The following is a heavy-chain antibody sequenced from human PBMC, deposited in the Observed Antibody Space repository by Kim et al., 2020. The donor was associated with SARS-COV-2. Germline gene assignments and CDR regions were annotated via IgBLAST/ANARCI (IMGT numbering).Heavy chain of an antibody. V-gene: IGHV1-46*01. CDR2: INPSGGST. CDR3: ARDLRVEEGYCSGGSCYDYWYFDL. J-gene: IGHJ2*01. D-gene: IGHD2-15*01. Sequence: ASVKVSCKASGYTFTSYYMHWVRQAPGQGLEWMGIINPSGGSTSYAQKFQGRVTMTRDTSTSTVYMELSSLRSEDTAVYYCARDLRVEEGYCSGGSCYDYWYFDLWGRGTLVTVSS. CDR1: GYTFTSYY.